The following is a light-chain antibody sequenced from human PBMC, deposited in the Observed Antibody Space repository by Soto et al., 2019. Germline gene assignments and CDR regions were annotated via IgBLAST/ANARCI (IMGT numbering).Light chain of an antibody. J-gene: IGKJ5*01. Sequence: EILMTQSPATLSLSPGEGVTLSCRAAQDVTNSVAWYQQKSGQAPRLLIYDASARASGVSARFSGSGSGTDFTLTISGRQAEDFAVYFCQQYIRRPLSFGQGTRLEIK. V-gene: IGKV3-15*01. CDR2: DAS. CDR3: QQYIRRPLS. CDR1: QDVTNS.